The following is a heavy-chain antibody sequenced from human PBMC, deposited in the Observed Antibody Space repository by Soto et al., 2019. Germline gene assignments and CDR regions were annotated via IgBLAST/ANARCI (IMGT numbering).Heavy chain of an antibody. V-gene: IGHV4-59*01. CDR3: ARRYGRNFDY. CDR1: GGSINSYY. Sequence: QVQLQESGPGLVKPSETLSLTCTVSGGSINSYYWSWIRQPPGKGLEWIGYIYYSGSTNYNPSLKSRVTISVATSKNQFSLKLSSVTAADTAVYYCARRYGRNFDYWGQGTLVTVSS. CDR2: IYYSGST. J-gene: IGHJ4*02. D-gene: IGHD1-20*01.